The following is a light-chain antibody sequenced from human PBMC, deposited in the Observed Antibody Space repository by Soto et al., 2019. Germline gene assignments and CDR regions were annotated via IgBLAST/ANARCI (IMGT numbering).Light chain of an antibody. CDR2: EVS. J-gene: IGLJ1*01. V-gene: IGLV2-14*01. CDR3: SSYSSNTSLRYV. CDR1: SSDVGDYNY. Sequence: QSLLTQPASVSGSPGQSITISCTGASSDVGDYNYVSWYQQNPGKAPKLMVYEVSNRPSGVSDRFSGSKSGNTASLTISGLQTEDEADYYCSSYSSNTSLRYVFGTGTKVTVL.